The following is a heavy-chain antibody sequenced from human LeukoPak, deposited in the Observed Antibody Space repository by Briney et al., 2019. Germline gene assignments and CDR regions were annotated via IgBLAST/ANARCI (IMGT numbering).Heavy chain of an antibody. J-gene: IGHJ6*03. CDR3: ARHVLGDDSSGYSYYYYMDV. D-gene: IGHD3-22*01. V-gene: IGHV1-69*05. Sequence: ASVKVSCKASGGTFSSYTISWVRQAPGQGLEWVGRIIPIFGTANYAQKFQGRVTITTDESTSTAYMELSSLRSEDTAVYYCARHVLGDDSSGYSYYYYMDVWGKGTTVTVSS. CDR1: GGTFSSYT. CDR2: IIPIFGTA.